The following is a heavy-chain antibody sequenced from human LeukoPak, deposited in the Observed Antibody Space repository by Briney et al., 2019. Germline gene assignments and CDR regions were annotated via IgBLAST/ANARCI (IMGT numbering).Heavy chain of an antibody. CDR3: ARPGGGYCSSTSCYSRPDNWFDP. D-gene: IGHD2-2*02. Sequence: SETLSLTCAVYGGSFSGYYWNWIRQPPGKGLEWIGEINHSGSANYNPSLKSRVTISVDTSKNQFSLKLSSVTAADTAVYYCARPGGGYCSSTSCYSRPDNWFDPWGQGTLVTVSS. J-gene: IGHJ5*02. V-gene: IGHV4-34*01. CDR2: INHSGSA. CDR1: GGSFSGYY.